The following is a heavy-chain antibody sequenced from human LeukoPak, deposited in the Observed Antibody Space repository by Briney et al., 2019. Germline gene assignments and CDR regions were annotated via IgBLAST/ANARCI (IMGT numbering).Heavy chain of an antibody. CDR3: ARDYYYESCGFFDY. CDR2: INPNSGGT. V-gene: IGHV1-2*02. Sequence: ASVKVSCKASGYTFTGYYMHWVRQAPGQGLEWMGWINPNSGGTNYAQKFQGRVTMTRDTSISTAYMELSRLRSDDTAVYYCARDYYYESCGFFDYWGQGTLVTVSS. D-gene: IGHD3-22*01. CDR1: GYTFTGYY. J-gene: IGHJ4*02.